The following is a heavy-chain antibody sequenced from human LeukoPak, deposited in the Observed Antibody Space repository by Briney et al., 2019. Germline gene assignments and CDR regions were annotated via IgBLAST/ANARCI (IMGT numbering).Heavy chain of an antibody. Sequence: GRSLRLSCAASGFTFSSYGMHWARQAPGKGLEWVAVIWYDGSNKYYADSVKGRFTISRDNSKNTLYLQMNSLRAEDTAVYYCARAPYDILTPSYYYGMDVWGQGTTVTVSS. CDR2: IWYDGSNK. D-gene: IGHD3-9*01. V-gene: IGHV3-33*01. CDR3: ARAPYDILTPSYYYGMDV. J-gene: IGHJ6*02. CDR1: GFTFSSYG.